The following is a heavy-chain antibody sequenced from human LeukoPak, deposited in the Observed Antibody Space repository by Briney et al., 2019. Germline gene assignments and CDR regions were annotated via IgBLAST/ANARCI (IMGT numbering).Heavy chain of an antibody. CDR2: ISYDGSNK. Sequence: PGGSLRLSCAASGFTFSSYGMHWVRQAPGKGLEWVAVISYDGSNKYYADSVKGRFTISRDNSKNTLYLQMNSLRAEDTAVYYCAKDPGGNDYGDYYFDYLGQGTLVTVSS. V-gene: IGHV3-30*18. D-gene: IGHD4-17*01. CDR1: GFTFSSYG. J-gene: IGHJ4*02. CDR3: AKDPGGNDYGDYYFDY.